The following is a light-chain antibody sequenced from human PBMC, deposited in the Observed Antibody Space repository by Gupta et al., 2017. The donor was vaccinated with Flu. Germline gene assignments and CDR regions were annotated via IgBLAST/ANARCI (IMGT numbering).Light chain of an antibody. V-gene: IGKV3-11*01. Sequence: LVSTQSPATLSLSPGERATLTCRASQSISRYLVWYQQKPGQAPRLLIYDASNRDTGIPARFSGSGSGTDFTLTISSLEPEDFAVYYCQHRGSLPLTFGGGTKVEIK. J-gene: IGKJ4*01. CDR3: QHRGSLPLT. CDR2: DAS. CDR1: QSISRY.